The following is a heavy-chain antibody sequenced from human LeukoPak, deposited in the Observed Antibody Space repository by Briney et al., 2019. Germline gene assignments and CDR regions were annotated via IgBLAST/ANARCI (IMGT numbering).Heavy chain of an antibody. D-gene: IGHD3-10*01. CDR3: ARSRLLWFGELCYFDY. CDR2: ISPNNGNT. Sequence: GASVKVSCKTSGYTFKNYGIVWVRQAPGQGLEWMGWISPNNGNTNYAQKLQGRVTMTTDTSTSTAYMELSSLRSEDTAVYYCARSRLLWFGELCYFDYWGQGTLVTVSS. V-gene: IGHV1-18*01. CDR1: GYTFKNYG. J-gene: IGHJ4*02.